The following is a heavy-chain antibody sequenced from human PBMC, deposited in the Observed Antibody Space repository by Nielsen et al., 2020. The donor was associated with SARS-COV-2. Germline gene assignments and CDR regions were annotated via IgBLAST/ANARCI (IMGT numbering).Heavy chain of an antibody. Sequence: ESLKISCAASGFTFSSYSMNWVRQAPGKGLEWVSSISSSSSYIYYADSVKGRFTISRDNAKNSLYLQMNSLRAEDTAVYYCAREQIPYGMDVWGQGTTVTVSS. D-gene: IGHD2-21*01. CDR1: GFTFSSYS. CDR2: ISSSSSYI. V-gene: IGHV3-21*01. J-gene: IGHJ6*02. CDR3: AREQIPYGMDV.